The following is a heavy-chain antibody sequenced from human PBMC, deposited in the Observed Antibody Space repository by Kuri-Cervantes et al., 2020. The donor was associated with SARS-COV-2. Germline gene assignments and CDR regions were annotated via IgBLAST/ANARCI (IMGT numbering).Heavy chain of an antibody. CDR1: GGSFSGYY. V-gene: IGHV4-34*01. Sequence: SETLSLTCAVYGGSFSGYYWSWIRQPPGKGLEWIGEINHSGSTNYNPSLKSRVTISVDTSKNRFSLKLSSVTAADTAVYYCARGPLGYCSSTSCYTRYNWFDPWGQGTLVTVSS. CDR2: INHSGST. J-gene: IGHJ5*02. CDR3: ARGPLGYCSSTSCYTRYNWFDP. D-gene: IGHD2-2*02.